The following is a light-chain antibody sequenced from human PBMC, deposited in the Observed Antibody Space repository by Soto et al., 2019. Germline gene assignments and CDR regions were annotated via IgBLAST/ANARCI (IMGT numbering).Light chain of an antibody. J-gene: IGKJ5*01. CDR1: QSVSSSY. V-gene: IGKV3-20*01. CDR3: QQYHNWPPIT. Sequence: EIVLTQSPGTLSLSPGERATLSCRASQSVSSSYLAWYQQKPGQAPRLLIYGASSRATGIPDRFSGSGSGTEFTLTISSLQSEDFAVYYCQQYHNWPPITFGRGTRLEIK. CDR2: GAS.